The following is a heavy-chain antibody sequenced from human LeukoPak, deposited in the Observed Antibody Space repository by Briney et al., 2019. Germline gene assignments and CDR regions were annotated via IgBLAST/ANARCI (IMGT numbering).Heavy chain of an antibody. Sequence: AASVTVSCTASGYTFTSYAMHWVRQAPGQRLEWMGWIDAGNGNTKYSQKFQGRVTITRDTSASTAYMELSSLRSEDTAVYYCARLQWPPSYGFDYWGQGTLVTVSS. CDR2: IDAGNGNT. CDR1: GYTFTSYA. D-gene: IGHD6-19*01. V-gene: IGHV1-3*01. CDR3: ARLQWPPSYGFDY. J-gene: IGHJ4*02.